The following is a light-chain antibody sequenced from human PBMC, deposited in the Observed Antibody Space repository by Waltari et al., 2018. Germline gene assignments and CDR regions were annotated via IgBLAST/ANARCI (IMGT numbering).Light chain of an antibody. V-gene: IGLV1-40*01. CDR3: QSYDSSLSGWV. J-gene: IGLJ3*02. Sequence: QPVLTPPPPVSGAPGQRVPTPRTGRTPTIRARSVAHWYQRLPGTAPKHPIYGTYNRPSGVPGRFSGSKSGTSASLAITGLQTEDEADYYCQSYDSSLSGWVFGGGTKLTVL. CDR1: TPTIRARSV. CDR2: GTY.